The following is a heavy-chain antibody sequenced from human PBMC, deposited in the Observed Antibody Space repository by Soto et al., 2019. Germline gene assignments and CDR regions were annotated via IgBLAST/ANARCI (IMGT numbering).Heavy chain of an antibody. CDR2: ISWNSGSI. CDR1: GFTFDDYA. D-gene: IGHD1-26*01. V-gene: IGHV3-9*01. J-gene: IGHJ4*02. CDR3: AKDLGRSGISTVVY. Sequence: GGSLRLSCAASGFTFDDYAMHWVRQAPGKGLEWVSGISWNSGSIGYADSVKGRFTISRDNAKNSLYLQMNSLRAEDTALYYCAKDLGRSGISTVVYWGQGTLVTVSS.